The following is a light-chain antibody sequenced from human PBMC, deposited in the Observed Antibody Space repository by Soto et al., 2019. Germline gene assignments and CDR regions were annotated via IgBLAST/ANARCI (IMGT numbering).Light chain of an antibody. V-gene: IGLV2-14*01. J-gene: IGLJ1*01. CDR1: SSDSAIYNY. CDR2: QVT. CDR3: SSYTDSSNYV. Sequence: QSALTQPASVSGSPGPSITISCTGTSSDSAIYNYVSWYQQQPGKAPKLMIYQVTNRPSGVSNRFSGSRSGNTASLTISGLQAEDEADYYCSSYTDSSNYVFGTGTKVTVL.